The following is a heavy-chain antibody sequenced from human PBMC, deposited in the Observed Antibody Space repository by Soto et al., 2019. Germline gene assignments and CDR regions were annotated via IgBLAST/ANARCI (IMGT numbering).Heavy chain of an antibody. J-gene: IGHJ4*02. CDR2: IHSDGSTA. V-gene: IGHV3-74*01. CDR3: ATTYGSTTHFLN. Sequence: EVQLVESGGAVVQPGESLRLSCAASGFSFSSYYMHWVRQVPGKGLVWVSRIHSDGSTATYADSVRGRFAISRDNTKNTLYLEMNSLRAEDTAVYFCATTYGSTTHFLNWGQGTLVTVST. D-gene: IGHD4-17*01. CDR1: GFSFSSYY.